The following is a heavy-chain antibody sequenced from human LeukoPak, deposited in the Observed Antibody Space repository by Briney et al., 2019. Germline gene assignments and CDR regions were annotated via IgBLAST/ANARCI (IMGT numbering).Heavy chain of an antibody. CDR1: GGSFSGYY. D-gene: IGHD3-3*01. V-gene: IGHV4-34*01. Sequence: SETLSLTCAVYGGSFSGYYWTWIRQPPGKGLEWIGEINHSGSTNSNPSLKSRVTMSVDTSKNQFSLNLNSVTAADTAVYYCARDRDDFWGGRNYYMDVWGKGTTVTVSS. CDR3: ARDRDDFWGGRNYYMDV. J-gene: IGHJ6*03. CDR2: INHSGST.